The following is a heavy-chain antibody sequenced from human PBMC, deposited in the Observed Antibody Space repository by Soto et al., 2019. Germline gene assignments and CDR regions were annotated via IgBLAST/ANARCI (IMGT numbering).Heavy chain of an antibody. V-gene: IGHV1-18*01. CDR2: ISAYNGNT. J-gene: IGHJ6*02. D-gene: IGHD1-1*01. CDR1: GYTFTSYG. Sequence: ASVKVSCKASGYTFTSYGISWVRQAPGQGLEWMGWISAYNGNTNYAQKLQGRVTMTTDTSTSTAYMELRSLRSDDTAVYYCARDTSPVDGTPPAGMDVWGQGTTVTGSS. CDR3: ARDTSPVDGTPPAGMDV.